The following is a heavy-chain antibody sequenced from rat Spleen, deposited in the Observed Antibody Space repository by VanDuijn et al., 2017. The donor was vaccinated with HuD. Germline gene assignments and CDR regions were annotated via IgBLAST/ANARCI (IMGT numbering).Heavy chain of an antibody. CDR3: ATGGLDTTLTDA. D-gene: IGHD1-4*01. CDR2: ISNDGGNT. V-gene: IGHV5-25*01. CDR1: GINFSNYY. J-gene: IGHJ4*01. Sequence: EVQLVESGGGLVQPGRSLKLSCAASGINFSNYYMAWVRQAPTKGLEWVASISNDGGNTYYRDSMKGRFTISRDNAKSTLYLQMDSLRSEDTATYYCATGGLDTTLTDAWGQGASVTVSS.